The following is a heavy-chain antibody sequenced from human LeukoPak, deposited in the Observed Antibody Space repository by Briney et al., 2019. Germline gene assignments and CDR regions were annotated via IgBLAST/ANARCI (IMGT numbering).Heavy chain of an antibody. D-gene: IGHD5-18*01. J-gene: IGHJ4*02. V-gene: IGHV2-5*02. CDR3: AHSRHTARVEN. CDR1: GFSLSSSGVG. Sequence: SGPTLVNPTQPLTLTCTFSGFSLSSSGVGVGWIRQPPGKALEWLALIYWDDDKRYSPSLKTRLTITKDTSKNQVVLTITNMDPVDTGTYYCAHSRHTARVENWGQGTLVTVSS. CDR2: IYWDDDK.